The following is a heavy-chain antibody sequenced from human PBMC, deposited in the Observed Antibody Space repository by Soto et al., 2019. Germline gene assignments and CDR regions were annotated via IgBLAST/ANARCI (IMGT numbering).Heavy chain of an antibody. CDR1: GGPFSSSS. CDR2: IIPVFGTA. J-gene: IGHJ4*02. V-gene: IGHV1-69*01. Sequence: QVQLVQSGAEVKEPGSSVKVSCEGSGGPFSSSSISWVRQAPGQGLEWMGGIIPVFGTASYAQKFHGRVTITADGATSTGYIAVSSLTAEDAAVYYCARLPYYYDTRGSGDFWGQRTLVNVSS. CDR3: ARLPYYYDTRGSGDF. D-gene: IGHD3-22*01.